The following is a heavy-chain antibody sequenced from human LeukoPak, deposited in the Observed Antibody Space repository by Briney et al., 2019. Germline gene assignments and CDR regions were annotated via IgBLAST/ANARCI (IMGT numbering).Heavy chain of an antibody. V-gene: IGHV3-7*01. Sequence: GGSLRLSCAASGFTFSSCWMSWVRRAPGKGLEWVANVKHDGSEKFYVDSVKGRFTVSRDNAKNSLFLQMNSLRADDTAVYYCARIDGGLEWGQGTLVTVSS. CDR1: GFTFSSCW. D-gene: IGHD2-15*01. J-gene: IGHJ4*02. CDR3: ARIDGGLE. CDR2: VKHDGSEK.